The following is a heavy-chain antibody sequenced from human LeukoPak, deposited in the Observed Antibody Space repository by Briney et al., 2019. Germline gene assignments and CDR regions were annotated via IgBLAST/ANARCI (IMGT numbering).Heavy chain of an antibody. CDR1: GGSFSGYY. V-gene: IGHV4-34*01. Sequence: SETLSLTCAVYGGSFSGYYWSWIRQPPGKGLEWIGEINHSGSTNYNPSLKSRVTISVDTSKNQFSLKLSSVTAADTAVYYCARDQMTKGYYYYYGMDVWGQGTTVTVSS. CDR3: ARDQMTKGYYYYYGMDV. J-gene: IGHJ6*02. D-gene: IGHD4-11*01. CDR2: INHSGST.